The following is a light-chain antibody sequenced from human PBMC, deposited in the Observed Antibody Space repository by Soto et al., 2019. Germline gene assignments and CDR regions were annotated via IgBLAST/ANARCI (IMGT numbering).Light chain of an antibody. J-gene: IGLJ2*01. Sequence: QSVLTQPPSVSGAPGQRVTISCTGSSSNIGAGFDVHWYQQLPGSAPKLLIYGNINRPSGVPDRFSGSKSGTSASLAITGLQAEDEADYYCQSYASSLSAVVFGGGTKVTVL. V-gene: IGLV1-40*01. CDR3: QSYASSLSAVV. CDR1: SSNIGAGFD. CDR2: GNI.